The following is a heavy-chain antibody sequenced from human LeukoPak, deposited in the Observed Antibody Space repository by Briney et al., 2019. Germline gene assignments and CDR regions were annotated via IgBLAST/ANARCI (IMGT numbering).Heavy chain of an antibody. V-gene: IGHV4-34*01. J-gene: IGHJ5*02. CDR3: ARVGTGYSSSWGQRTPYNWFDP. D-gene: IGHD6-13*01. CDR2: INHSGST. CDR1: GGSFSGYY. Sequence: SETLSLTCAVYGGSFSGYYWSWIRQPPGKGLEWIGEINHSGSTNYNPSLKSRVTISVDTSKNQFSLKLSSVTAADTAVYYCARVGTGYSSSWGQRTPYNWFDPWGQGTLVTVSS.